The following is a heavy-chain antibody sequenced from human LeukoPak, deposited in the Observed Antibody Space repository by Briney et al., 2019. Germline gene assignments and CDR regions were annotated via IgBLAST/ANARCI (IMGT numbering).Heavy chain of an antibody. CDR2: IIPIFGTA. J-gene: IGHJ4*02. CDR1: GGTFSSYA. Sequence: SVKVSCKASGGTFSSYAISWVRQAPGQGLEWMGGIIPIFGTANYAQKFQGRVTITADESTNTAYMELSSLRSEDTAVYYCARPILSYCSSTSCFYNPFDYWGQGTLVTVSS. V-gene: IGHV1-69*13. CDR3: ARPILSYCSSTSCFYNPFDY. D-gene: IGHD2-2*01.